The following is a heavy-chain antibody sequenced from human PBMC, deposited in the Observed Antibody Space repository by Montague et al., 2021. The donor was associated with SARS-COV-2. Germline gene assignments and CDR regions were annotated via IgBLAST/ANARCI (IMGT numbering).Heavy chain of an antibody. V-gene: IGHV4-59*08. CDR1: GVSVTDYY. Sequence: SETLSLTCTVSGVSVTDYYWSWIRQPPGKELVWVGDVLYNKGTNFNSSLKSRVAISVDTSKNQFSLRLTSVTAADTAFYYCVRHPQYDGLNGPPDFWDQGTLVTVSS. CDR2: VLYNKGT. J-gene: IGHJ4*02. D-gene: IGHD3-9*01. CDR3: VRHPQYDGLNGPPDF.